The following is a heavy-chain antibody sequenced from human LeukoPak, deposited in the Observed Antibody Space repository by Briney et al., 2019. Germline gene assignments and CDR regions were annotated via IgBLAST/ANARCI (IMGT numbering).Heavy chain of an antibody. CDR3: VRRNYFFDY. CDR1: GGSISSSSSY. CDR2: IYYSGST. J-gene: IGHJ4*02. D-gene: IGHD2/OR15-2a*01. V-gene: IGHV4-39*01. Sequence: SETLSLTCTVSGGSISSSSSYWGWIRQPPGKGLEWIASIYYSGSTYYSPSLKSRVTISIDTSKGQFSLKLSSVTAADTAVYYCVRRNYFFDYWGQGTLVTVSS.